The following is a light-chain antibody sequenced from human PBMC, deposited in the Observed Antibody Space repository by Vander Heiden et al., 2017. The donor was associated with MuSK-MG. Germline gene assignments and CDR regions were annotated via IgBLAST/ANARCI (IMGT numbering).Light chain of an antibody. CDR2: SAS. Sequence: DTQMTQSPSSVSVSVGDRVTSTCQASDDISVYLDWYQQKPGKAPKVLIHSASSLEDGVPARFRGSGSGTHFTFTITSLQPEDIATYYCRQDESAPGAFGGGTKVE. V-gene: IGKV1-33*01. J-gene: IGKJ4*01. CDR1: DDISVY. CDR3: RQDESAPGA.